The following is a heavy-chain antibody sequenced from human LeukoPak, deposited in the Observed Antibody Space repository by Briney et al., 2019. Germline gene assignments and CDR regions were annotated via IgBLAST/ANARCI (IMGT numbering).Heavy chain of an antibody. V-gene: IGHV4-59*08. CDR3: ARVARLEYYYMDV. J-gene: IGHJ6*03. D-gene: IGHD1-1*01. CDR2: IYYTET. CDR1: GGSVSNYY. Sequence: SETLSLTCTVSGGSVSNYYWSWIRQSPGKGLEWIGYIYYTETSYNPSLKSRVTISADTSKNQFSLKLYSVTAADTAVYYCARVARLEYYYMDVWGKGTTVTISS.